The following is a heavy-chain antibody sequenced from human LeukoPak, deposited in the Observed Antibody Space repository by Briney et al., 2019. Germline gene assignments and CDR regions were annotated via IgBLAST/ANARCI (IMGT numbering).Heavy chain of an antibody. J-gene: IGHJ4*02. CDR3: ARWGRNYYDSSGYHAGFDY. CDR1: GGTFSSYA. Sequence: ASVKVSCKASGGTFSSYATSWVRQAPGQGLEWMGGIIPIFGTANYAQKFQGRVTITADESTSTAYMELSSLRSEDTAVYYCARWGRNYYDSSGYHAGFDYWGQGTLVTVSS. D-gene: IGHD3-22*01. CDR2: IIPIFGTA. V-gene: IGHV1-69*13.